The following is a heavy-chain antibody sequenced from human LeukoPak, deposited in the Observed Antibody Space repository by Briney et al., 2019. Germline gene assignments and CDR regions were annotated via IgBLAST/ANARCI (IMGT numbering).Heavy chain of an antibody. CDR3: ARVPPGVVPAAIAHSYYFDY. Sequence: GGSLRLSCAASGFTFSSYSMNWVRQAPGKGLEWVSSISSSSSYIYYADSVKGRFTISRDNAKNSLYLQINSLRAEDTAVYYCARVPPGVVPAAIAHSYYFDYWGQGTLVTVSS. CDR2: ISSSSSYI. CDR1: GFTFSSYS. D-gene: IGHD2-2*02. J-gene: IGHJ4*02. V-gene: IGHV3-21*01.